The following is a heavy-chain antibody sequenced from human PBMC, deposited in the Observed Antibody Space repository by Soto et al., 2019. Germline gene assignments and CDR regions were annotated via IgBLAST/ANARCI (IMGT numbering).Heavy chain of an antibody. V-gene: IGHV3-74*01. CDR1: GFTFSSYW. D-gene: IGHD3-22*01. Sequence: GGSLRLSCAASGFTFSSYWMHWVRQAPGKGLVWVSRINSDGSSTSYADSVKGRFTISRDNAKNTLYLQMNSLRAEDAAVYYCARAGFFDSSGPHDAFDIWGQGTMVTVSS. CDR2: INSDGSST. CDR3: ARAGFFDSSGPHDAFDI. J-gene: IGHJ3*02.